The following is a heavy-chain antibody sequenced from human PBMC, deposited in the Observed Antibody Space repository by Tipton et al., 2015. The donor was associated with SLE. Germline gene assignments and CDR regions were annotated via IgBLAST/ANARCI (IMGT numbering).Heavy chain of an antibody. Sequence: QLVQSGVEVKKPGASVKVSCKASGYTFVSYGINWVRQAPGQGLEWMGWISTYNGNTNYAQKFQGRVTMTTDTSTSTVYMDLKSLRSDDTAVYYCARGGVAAAGRPFDYWAQGTLVTVSS. V-gene: IGHV1-18*01. CDR1: GYTFVSYG. D-gene: IGHD6-13*01. CDR2: ISTYNGNT. J-gene: IGHJ4*02. CDR3: ARGGVAAAGRPFDY.